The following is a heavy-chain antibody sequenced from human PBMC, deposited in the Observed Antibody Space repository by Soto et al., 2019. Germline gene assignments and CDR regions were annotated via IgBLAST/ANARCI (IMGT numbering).Heavy chain of an antibody. V-gene: IGHV4-30-4*01. CDR3: ASLYDSSGYYPNWFDP. J-gene: IGHJ5*02. D-gene: IGHD3-22*01. CDR1: GGSISSGDYY. CDR2: IYYSGST. Sequence: LSLTCTVSGGSISSGDYYWSWIRQPPGKGLEWIGYIYYSGSTYYNPSLKSRVTISVDTSKNQFSLKLSSVTAADTAVYYCASLYDSSGYYPNWFDPWGQGTLVTVSS.